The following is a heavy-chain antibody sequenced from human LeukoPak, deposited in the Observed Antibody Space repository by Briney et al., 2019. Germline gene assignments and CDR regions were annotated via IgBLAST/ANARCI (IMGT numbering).Heavy chain of an antibody. CDR1: GFTFNYHD. D-gene: IGHD1-1*01. Sequence: GGSLRLSCAASGFTFNYHDMHWVRRAPGKGLEGVALIRYDGGDRHYADSAKGRFSISRDNSNNTVEMHMNSLRPDDTAIYYCVRTLSSNTGRTYFDLWGRGTLVSVSS. J-gene: IGHJ4*02. V-gene: IGHV3-30*02. CDR3: VRTLSSNTGRTYFDL. CDR2: IRYDGGDR.